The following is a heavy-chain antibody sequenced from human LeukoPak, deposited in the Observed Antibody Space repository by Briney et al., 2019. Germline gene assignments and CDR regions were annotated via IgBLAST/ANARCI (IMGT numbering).Heavy chain of an antibody. J-gene: IGHJ6*03. Sequence: GGSLRLSCAAPGFIFSSYAMSWVRQAPGKGLEWVSEISGSGDSTDYADSVKGRFTISRDNAKNSLFLQMNSLRAEDTAVYYCARVLRYCSGGNCYSGGLGYMDVWGKGTTVTISS. CDR3: ARVLRYCSGGNCYSGGLGYMDV. D-gene: IGHD2-15*01. V-gene: IGHV3-23*01. CDR1: GFIFSSYA. CDR2: ISGSGDST.